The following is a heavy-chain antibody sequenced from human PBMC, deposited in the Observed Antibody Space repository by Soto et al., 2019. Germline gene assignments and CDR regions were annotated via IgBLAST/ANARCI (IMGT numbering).Heavy chain of an antibody. CDR3: ARHSHYYDGTGYYYPLGY. J-gene: IGHJ4*02. CDR1: GYSFASYW. D-gene: IGHD3-22*01. V-gene: IGHV5-10-1*01. CDR2: IDPSDSET. Sequence: PGESLKISCNGAGYSFASYWISWVRQLPGKGLEWMGRIDPSDSETKYSPSFQGHVAISVDRSISAAYLQWSSLKASDTAMYYCARHSHYYDGTGYYYPLGYWGQGTLVTVSS.